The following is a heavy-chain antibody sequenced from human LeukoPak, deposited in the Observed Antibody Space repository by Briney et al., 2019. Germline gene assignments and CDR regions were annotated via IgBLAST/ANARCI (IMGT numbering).Heavy chain of an antibody. CDR2: ISYDGSNK. CDR3: ARPRELRPYFDY. Sequence: GGSLRLSCAASGFTFSGYTIHWVRQAPGKGLEWVADISYDGSNKYYADSVKGRFTISRDNSKNTLYLQMNSLRAEDTAVYYCARPRELRPYFDYWGQGTLVTVSS. D-gene: IGHD3-10*01. V-gene: IGHV3-30-3*01. CDR1: GFTFSGYT. J-gene: IGHJ4*02.